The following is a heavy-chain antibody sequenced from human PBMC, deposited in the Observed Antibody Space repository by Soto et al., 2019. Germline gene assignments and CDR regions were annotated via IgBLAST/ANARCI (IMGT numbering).Heavy chain of an antibody. Sequence: GGSLRLSCAASGFTFSTYAMNWVRQAPGKGLEWVSAISGSGGSTYYADSVKGRFTISRDNSKNTLYLQMNSLRAEDTAVYYCATDYYGSGSYYGSWSAFDIWGQGTMVTVSS. CDR3: ATDYYGSGSYYGSWSAFDI. CDR1: GFTFSTYA. V-gene: IGHV3-23*01. CDR2: ISGSGGST. D-gene: IGHD3-10*01. J-gene: IGHJ3*02.